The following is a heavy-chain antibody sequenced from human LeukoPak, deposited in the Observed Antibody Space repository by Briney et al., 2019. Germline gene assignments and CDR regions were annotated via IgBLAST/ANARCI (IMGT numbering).Heavy chain of an antibody. CDR3: ASVEYDSSGYYSLDNWFDP. V-gene: IGHV1-69*01. Sequence: SVEVSCKASGGTFSSYAISWVRQAPGQGLEWMGGIIPIFGTANYAQKFQGRVTITADESTSTAYMELSSLRSEDTAVYYCASVEYDSSGYYSLDNWFDPWGQGTLVTVSS. J-gene: IGHJ5*02. D-gene: IGHD3-22*01. CDR1: GGTFSSYA. CDR2: IIPIFGTA.